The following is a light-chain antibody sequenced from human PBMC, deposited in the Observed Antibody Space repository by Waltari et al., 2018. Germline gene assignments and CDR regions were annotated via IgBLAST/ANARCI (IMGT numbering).Light chain of an antibody. CDR2: EVT. CDR3: SSYAGSNNFVV. J-gene: IGLJ2*01. Sequence: QSALTQPPSASGSPGQSVTISCTGTSSDIGGYDQVSCYQQHPGKAPKLMIYEVTKRPSGVPGRFSGSKSGDTASLTVSGLQAEDEADYYCSSYAGSNNFVVFGGGTKVTVL. CDR1: SSDIGGYDQ. V-gene: IGLV2-8*01.